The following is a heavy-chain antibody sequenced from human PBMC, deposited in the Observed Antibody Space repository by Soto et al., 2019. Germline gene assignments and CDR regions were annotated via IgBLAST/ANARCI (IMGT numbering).Heavy chain of an antibody. D-gene: IGHD3-22*01. Sequence: PSETLSLSCTVSDGSFSRYCWSWFRQPPGKGLEWIGYIYYSGSTNSNPSLESRVTISVDTSKSQFSLKLSSVTAADTAVYYCSSSNFYDSSGCYSPYQFDSRGRGTLVTVSS. J-gene: IGHJ4*02. CDR2: IYYSGST. CDR1: DGSFSRYC. CDR3: SSSNFYDSSGCYSPYQFDS. V-gene: IGHV4-59*08.